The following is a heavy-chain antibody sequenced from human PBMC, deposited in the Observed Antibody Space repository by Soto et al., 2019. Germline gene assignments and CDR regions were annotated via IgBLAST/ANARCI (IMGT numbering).Heavy chain of an antibody. CDR1: GFTFSSHV. J-gene: IGHJ4*02. Sequence: EVQLWESGGGLVQPGGSLRLSCAVSGFTFSSHVMSWVRQAPGKGLEWVSAISGTGGTYYADSVKGRFTISRDNSKNALSLQMHNLRDEDTAVYYCAKDRRGAYCSGGICYSPDYWGQGTLVIVSS. D-gene: IGHD2-15*01. V-gene: IGHV3-23*01. CDR3: AKDRRGAYCSGGICYSPDY. CDR2: ISGTGGT.